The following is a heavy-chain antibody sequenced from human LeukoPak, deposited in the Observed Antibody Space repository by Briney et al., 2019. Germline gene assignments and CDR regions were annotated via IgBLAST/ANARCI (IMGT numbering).Heavy chain of an antibody. CDR3: ARIDQTDAFDI. V-gene: IGHV3-21*04. CDR1: GFTFSSYS. J-gene: IGHJ3*02. D-gene: IGHD2-2*01. Sequence: GGSLRLSCAASGFTFSSYSMNWVRQAPGKGLEWVSSISSSSSYIYYADSVKGRFTISRDNAKNSLYLQMNSLRAEDTAVYYCARIDQTDAFDIWGQGTMVTVSS. CDR2: ISSSSSYI.